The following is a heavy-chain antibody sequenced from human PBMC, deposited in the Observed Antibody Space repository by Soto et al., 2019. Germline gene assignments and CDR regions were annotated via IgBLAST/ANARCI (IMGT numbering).Heavy chain of an antibody. Sequence: EVQLVESGGGWVQPGGSLRLSCVASGFTYSKYWMSWARQAPGKGLEWVANIKQDASERNYMDSERGRFTISRDNAKNSVYLQVASLRAEDTAVYYCARGSRTLFETNRVRSDYWGQGTLVIVSS. D-gene: IGHD2-2*01. V-gene: IGHV3-7*03. J-gene: IGHJ4*02. CDR2: IKQDASER. CDR1: GFTYSKYW. CDR3: ARGSRTLFETNRVRSDY.